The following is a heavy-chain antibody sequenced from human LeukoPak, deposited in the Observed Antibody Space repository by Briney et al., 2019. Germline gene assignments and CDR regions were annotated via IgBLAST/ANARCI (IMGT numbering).Heavy chain of an antibody. D-gene: IGHD3-3*01. CDR3: AYHYDFWSGYTKPYYFDY. CDR1: GGSISSSSYY. CDR2: IYYSGST. V-gene: IGHV4-39*01. J-gene: IGHJ4*02. Sequence: SETLSLTCTVSGGSISSSSYYWGWIRQPPGKGLEWIGSIYYSGSTYYSPSLKSRVTISVDTSKNQFSLKLSSVTAADTAVYYCAYHYDFWSGYTKPYYFDYWGQGTLVTVSS.